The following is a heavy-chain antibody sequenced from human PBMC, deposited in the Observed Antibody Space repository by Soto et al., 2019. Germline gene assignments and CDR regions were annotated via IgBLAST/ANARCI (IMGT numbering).Heavy chain of an antibody. V-gene: IGHV4-38-2*02. CDR3: ARARIVVSGTIVDF. J-gene: IGHJ4*02. CDR2: VYLSGHT. D-gene: IGHD1-7*01. CDR1: GYSVTSGSY. Sequence: SETLSLTCTVSGYSVTSGSYWGWFRQPPEKGVEWIGSVYLSGHTYHNPSLMSRVTISIDTSKNQFSLKLTSVTAADTAVYYCARARIVVSGTIVDFWGLGTLVTVSS.